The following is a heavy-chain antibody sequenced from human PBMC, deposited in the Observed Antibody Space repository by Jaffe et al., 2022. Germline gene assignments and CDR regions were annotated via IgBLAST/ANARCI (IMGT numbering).Heavy chain of an antibody. CDR2: IYYSGST. CDR1: GGSISSSSYY. Sequence: QLQLQESGPGLVKPSETLSLTCTVSGGSISSSSYYWGWIRQPPGKGLEWIGSIYYSGSTYYNPSLKSRVTISVDTSKNQFSLKLSSVTAADTAVYYCARLPPPEYSGYDWVYWGQGTLVTVSS. J-gene: IGHJ4*02. V-gene: IGHV4-39*01. D-gene: IGHD5-12*01. CDR3: ARLPPPEYSGYDWVY.